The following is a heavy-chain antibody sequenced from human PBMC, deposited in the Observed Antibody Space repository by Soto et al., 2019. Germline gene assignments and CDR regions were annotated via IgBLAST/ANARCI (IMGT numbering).Heavy chain of an antibody. V-gene: IGHV6-1*01. D-gene: IGHD1-1*01. Sequence: SQTLSLTCDISGDSVSSTSSIWNWIRQSPSRGLEWLGRTYYRSKWHTDYAVSVRGRITINPDTPKNQVFLQLSSVTPDDTAVNFCARDLHGTYYYDSWGQGTLVTVS. CDR3: ARDLHGTYYYDS. CDR1: GDSVSSTSSI. CDR2: TYYRSKWHT. J-gene: IGHJ4*02.